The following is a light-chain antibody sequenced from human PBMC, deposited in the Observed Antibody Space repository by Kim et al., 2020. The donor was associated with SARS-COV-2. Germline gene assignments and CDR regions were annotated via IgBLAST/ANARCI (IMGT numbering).Light chain of an antibody. CDR2: GKN. Sequence: AWGQTVRITCQGDSLRSNYASWYQQKPGQAPVLVIYGKNTRPSGIPDRFSGSSSGNTASLTITGAQAEDEADYYCNSRDSSGNHVVFGGGTQLTVL. V-gene: IGLV3-19*01. J-gene: IGLJ2*01. CDR1: SLRSNY. CDR3: NSRDSSGNHVV.